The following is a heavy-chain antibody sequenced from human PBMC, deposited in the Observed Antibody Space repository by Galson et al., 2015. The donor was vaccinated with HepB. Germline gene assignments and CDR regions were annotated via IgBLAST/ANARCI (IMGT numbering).Heavy chain of an antibody. D-gene: IGHD3-3*01. J-gene: IGHJ4*02. CDR2: INPNSGGT. CDR3: ASPGGPGYDFWSGPLDY. Sequence: SVKVSCKASGYTFTGYYMHWVRQAPGQGLEWMGWINPNSGGTNYAQKFQGRVTMTRDTSISTAYMELSRLRSDDTAVYYCASPGGPGYDFWSGPLDYWGQGTLVTVSS. CDR1: GYTFTGYY. V-gene: IGHV1-2*02.